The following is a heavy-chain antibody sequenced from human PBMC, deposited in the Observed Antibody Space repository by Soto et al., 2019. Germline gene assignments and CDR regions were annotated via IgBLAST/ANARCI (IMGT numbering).Heavy chain of an antibody. CDR1: GGTFSSYT. CDR2: IIPILGIA. J-gene: IGHJ6*03. V-gene: IGHV1-69*02. CDR3: ASGNDCSSTSCYSHYYYYMDV. Sequence: QVQLVQSGAEVKKPGSSVKVSCKASGGTFSSYTISWVRQAPGQGLEWMGRIIPILGIANYAQKFQGRVTITEDKSTSTAYMELSSLRSEDTAVYYCASGNDCSSTSCYSHYYYYMDVWGKGTTVTVSS. D-gene: IGHD2-2*01.